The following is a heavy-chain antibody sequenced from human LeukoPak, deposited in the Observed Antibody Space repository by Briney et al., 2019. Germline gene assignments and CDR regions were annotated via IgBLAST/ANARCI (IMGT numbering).Heavy chain of an antibody. Sequence: GGSLRLSCAASGFTFSSQAMSWVRQAPGKGLEWVSAISGSGRSTYYGDSVKGRFTISRDNSKNSVYLQMNSLRADDTAVYYCTKGTTVTQDPDYWGQGTLVTVSS. D-gene: IGHD4-17*01. CDR3: TKGTTVTQDPDY. CDR2: ISGSGRST. J-gene: IGHJ4*02. V-gene: IGHV3-23*01. CDR1: GFTFSSQA.